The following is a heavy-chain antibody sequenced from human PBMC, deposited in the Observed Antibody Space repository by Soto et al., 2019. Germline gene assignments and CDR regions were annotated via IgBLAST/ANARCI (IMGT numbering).Heavy chain of an antibody. Sequence: EVQVVESGGGTVQPGGSLRLSCAASGFTVSGNDMSWVRQAPGKGLEWVSVIYTNGSPYYADSVRGRFTISRDNSNNALYLQRTGLGAGDAGVYYGARGGEEGGIFDYWGQGTLVTVSS. CDR1: GFTVSGND. CDR3: ARGGEEGGIFDY. CDR2: IYTNGSP. J-gene: IGHJ4*02. V-gene: IGHV3-66*01. D-gene: IGHD3-16*01.